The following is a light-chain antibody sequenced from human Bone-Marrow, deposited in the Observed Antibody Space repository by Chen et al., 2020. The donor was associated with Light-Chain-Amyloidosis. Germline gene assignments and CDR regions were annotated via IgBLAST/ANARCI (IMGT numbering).Light chain of an antibody. CDR3: SSYTITNTLV. CDR2: EVT. J-gene: IGLJ1*01. CDR1: SSDVGGDNH. Sequence: QSALTQPAPVSGSPGQSITTSCTGTSSDVGGDNHVSWYQQHPDKAPKLMIYEVTNRPSWVPDRFSGSKSDNTASLTISGLQTEDEADYFCSSYTITNTLVFGSGTRVTVL. V-gene: IGLV2-14*01.